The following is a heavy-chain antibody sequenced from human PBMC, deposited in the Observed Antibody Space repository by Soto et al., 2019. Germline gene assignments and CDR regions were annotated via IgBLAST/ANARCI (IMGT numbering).Heavy chain of an antibody. Sequence: PGRPLRRSCADSGIAFSNTWMHRVRQAPGKGLVWVSHINSDGTTTTYAESVKGRFTISRDNAKNTLHLQMNSLRAEDTAVYYCATDGSCALDGWGKGNTITFSS. CDR3: ATDGSCALDG. J-gene: IGHJ6*04. D-gene: IGHD6-13*01. CDR2: INSDGTTT. CDR1: GIAFSNTW. V-gene: IGHV3-74*01.